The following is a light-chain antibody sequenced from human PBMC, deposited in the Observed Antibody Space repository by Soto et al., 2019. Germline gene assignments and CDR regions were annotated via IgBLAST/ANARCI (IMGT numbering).Light chain of an antibody. CDR3: KQSFSTPN. CDR1: QRINIY. Sequence: DIQITQSPSSRSTSIGDRVTITFLASQRINIYLNWYRQKPGKAPELLIYSASNLQSGVPSRFSGSGSGTDFTLTISGLQSEDFATYYCKQSFSTPNFGQGTRLEIK. V-gene: IGKV1-39*01. J-gene: IGKJ5*01. CDR2: SAS.